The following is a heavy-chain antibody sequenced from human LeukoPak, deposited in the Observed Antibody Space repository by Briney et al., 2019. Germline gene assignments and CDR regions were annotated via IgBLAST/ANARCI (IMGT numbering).Heavy chain of an antibody. D-gene: IGHD6-25*01. V-gene: IGHV3-30*18. J-gene: IGHJ4*02. CDR3: AKGKGSSSGCDY. CDR1: GFTFSSYG. CDR2: ISYDGSNK. Sequence: GRSLRLSCAASGFTFSSYGMLWVRQAPGKGLEGVAVISYDGSNKYYADSVKGRFTISRDNSKNTLYLQMNSLRAEDTAVYYCAKGKGSSSGCDYWGQGTLVTVSS.